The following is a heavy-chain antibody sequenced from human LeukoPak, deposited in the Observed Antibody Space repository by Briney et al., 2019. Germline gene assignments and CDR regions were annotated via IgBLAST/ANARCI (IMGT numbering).Heavy chain of an antibody. CDR3: AKDGTRSLGYYYYGMDV. J-gene: IGHJ6*02. Sequence: GGSQRLSCAASGFTFSSYGMHWVRQAPGKGLEWVAVISYDGSNKYYADSVKGRFTISRDNSKNTLYLQMNSLRAEDTAVYYCAKDGTRSLGYYYYGMDVWGQGTTVTVSS. D-gene: IGHD6-13*01. CDR1: GFTFSSYG. CDR2: ISYDGSNK. V-gene: IGHV3-30*18.